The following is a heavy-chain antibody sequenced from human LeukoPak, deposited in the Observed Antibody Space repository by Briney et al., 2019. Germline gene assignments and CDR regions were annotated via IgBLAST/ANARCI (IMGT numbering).Heavy chain of an antibody. CDR1: GGSFSSYY. D-gene: IGHD3-10*01. V-gene: IGHV4-4*07. Sequence: PSETLSLTCTVYGGSFSSYYWSWIRQPAGKGLEWIGRIYTSGSTNYNPSLKSRVTISVDTSKNQFSLKLSSVTAADTAVYYCAREGDYYGSGSRIYYMDVWGKGTTVTISS. CDR3: AREGDYYGSGSRIYYMDV. J-gene: IGHJ6*03. CDR2: IYTSGST.